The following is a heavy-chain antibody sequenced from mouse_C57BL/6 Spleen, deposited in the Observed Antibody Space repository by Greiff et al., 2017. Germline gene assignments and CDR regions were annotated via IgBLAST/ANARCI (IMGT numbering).Heavy chain of an antibody. D-gene: IGHD1-1*01. CDR3: ARRHYGSSYFDY. CDR1: GYAFSSSW. CDR2: IYPGDGDT. J-gene: IGHJ2*01. V-gene: IGHV1-82*01. Sequence: VKLQQSGPELVKPGASVKISCKASGYAFSSSWMNWVKQRPGKGLEWIGRIYPGDGDTNYNGKFKGKATLTADKSSSTAYMQLSSLTSEDSAVYFCARRHYGSSYFDYWGQGTTLTVSS.